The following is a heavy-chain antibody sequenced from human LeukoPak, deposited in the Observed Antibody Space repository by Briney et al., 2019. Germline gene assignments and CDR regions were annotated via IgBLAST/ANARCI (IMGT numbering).Heavy chain of an antibody. CDR3: ARLYWSGAFDI. Sequence: GGSLRLSCAASGFTFSSYSMNWVRQAPGKGLEWVSYISSSSSTIYYADSVEGRFTISRDNAKNSLYLQTNSLRDEDTAVYYCARLYWSGAFDIWGQGTMVTVSS. CDR1: GFTFSSYS. V-gene: IGHV3-48*02. CDR2: ISSSSSTI. J-gene: IGHJ3*02. D-gene: IGHD1-1*01.